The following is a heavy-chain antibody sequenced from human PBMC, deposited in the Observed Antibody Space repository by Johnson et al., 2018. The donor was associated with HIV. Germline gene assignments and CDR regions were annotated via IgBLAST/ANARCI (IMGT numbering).Heavy chain of an antibody. D-gene: IGHD3-22*01. CDR3: ARQHNYDSSGQGGGRDI. Sequence: QVQLVESGGGVVQPGRSLRLSCAASGFTFSSYAMHWVRQAPGKGLEWVAVISYDGSNKYYADSVKGRFTISRDNSKNTLFLQMNSLRAEDTALYYCARQHNYDSSGQGGGRDIWGQGTMVTVSS. J-gene: IGHJ3*02. V-gene: IGHV3-30*03. CDR2: ISYDGSNK. CDR1: GFTFSSYA.